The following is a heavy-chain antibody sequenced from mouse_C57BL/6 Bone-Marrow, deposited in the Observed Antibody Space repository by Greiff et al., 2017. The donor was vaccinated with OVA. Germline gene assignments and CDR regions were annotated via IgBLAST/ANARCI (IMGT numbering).Heavy chain of an antibody. CDR2: ISDGGSYT. D-gene: IGHD1-1*01. V-gene: IGHV5-4*01. CDR1: GFTFSSFA. J-gene: IGHJ2*01. Sequence: EVQLVESGGGLVKPGGSLKLSCAASGFTFSSFAMSWVRQTPEKRLELVATISDGGSYTYYPDNVKGRFTSSIDNAKNNLYLQMSHLKSEDTAMYYCARVYYYGTIDYWGQGTTLTVSS. CDR3: ARVYYYGTIDY.